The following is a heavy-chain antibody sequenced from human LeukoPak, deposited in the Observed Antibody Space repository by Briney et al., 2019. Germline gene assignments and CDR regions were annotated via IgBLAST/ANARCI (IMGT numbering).Heavy chain of an antibody. V-gene: IGHV4-59*01. J-gene: IGHJ2*01. CDR3: ARVPVAGYWYFDL. D-gene: IGHD6-19*01. CDR2: IYYSGST. Sequence: SETLSLTCTVSGGSISSYYWSWIRQSPGKGLEWIGYIYYSGSTNYNPSLKSRVTISVDTSKNQFSLKLSSVTAADTTVYYCARVPVAGYWYFDLWGRGTLVTVSS. CDR1: GGSISSYY.